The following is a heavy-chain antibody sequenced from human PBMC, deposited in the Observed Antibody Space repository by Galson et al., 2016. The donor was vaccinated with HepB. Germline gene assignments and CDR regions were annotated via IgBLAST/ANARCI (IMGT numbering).Heavy chain of an antibody. Sequence: SLRLSCAASGFTVSNNFMRWVRQAPGKGLEWVSLIYSGGGTHYVDSVKGRFIISRDNSKNTLYLQMNSPRVEDTAVYYCARGGNYGYTWGLGTLVTVSS. J-gene: IGHJ4*02. V-gene: IGHV3-53*01. CDR1: GFTVSNNF. D-gene: IGHD1-26*01. CDR3: ARGGNYGYT. CDR2: IYSGGGT.